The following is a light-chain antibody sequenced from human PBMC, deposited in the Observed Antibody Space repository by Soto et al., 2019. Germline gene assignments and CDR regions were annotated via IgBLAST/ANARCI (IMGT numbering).Light chain of an antibody. CDR1: QSLLHSNGYNY. CDR2: LGS. J-gene: IGKJ3*01. V-gene: IGKV2-28*01. CDR3: MQALQTPRT. Sequence: DIVMTQSPLSLPVTPGEPASISCRSIQSLLHSNGYNYLDWYLQKPGQSPQLLIYLGSNRASGVPDRFSGSGSGTDFTLKISRVEAEDVGVYYCMQALQTPRTFGRGTKVDIK.